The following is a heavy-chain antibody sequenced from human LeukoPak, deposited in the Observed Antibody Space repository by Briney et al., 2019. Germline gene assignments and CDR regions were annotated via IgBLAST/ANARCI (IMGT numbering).Heavy chain of an antibody. CDR1: GYTLTGYY. CDR3: ARDVRTYYYDSSGYGY. D-gene: IGHD3-22*01. V-gene: IGHV1-2*02. Sequence: ASVKVSCKASGYTLTGYYMHWVRQAPGQGLEWMGWINPNSGGTNYAQKFQGRVTMTRDTSISTAYMELSRLRSDDTAVYYCARDVRTYYYDSSGYGYWGQGTLVTVSS. CDR2: INPNSGGT. J-gene: IGHJ4*02.